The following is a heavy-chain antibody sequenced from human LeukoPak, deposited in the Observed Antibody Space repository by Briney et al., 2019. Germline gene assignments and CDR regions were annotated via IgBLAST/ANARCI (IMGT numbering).Heavy chain of an antibody. CDR2: ISYDGSK. D-gene: IGHD3-10*01. V-gene: IGHV3-30*18. J-gene: IGHJ6*02. CDR3: AKDRLWFGELLSGMDV. Sequence: PGGSLRLSCAASGFTFSSYGMHWVRQAPGKGLEWVAVISYDGSKYYADSVRGRFTISRDNSKNTLYLQMNSLRAEDTAVYYCAKDRLWFGELLSGMDVWGQGTTVTVSS. CDR1: GFTFSSYG.